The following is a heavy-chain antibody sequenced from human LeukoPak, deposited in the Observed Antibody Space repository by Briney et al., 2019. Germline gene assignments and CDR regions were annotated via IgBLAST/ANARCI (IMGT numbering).Heavy chain of an antibody. CDR3: ARVICSGGSCRFDY. J-gene: IGHJ4*02. CDR1: GFTFISYS. V-gene: IGHV3-21*01. Sequence: GGSLRLSCAASGFTFISYSMNWVRQAPGKGLEWVSSISSSSSYIYYADSVKGRFTISRDNAKNSLYLQMNSLRAEDTAVYYCARVICSGGSCRFDYWGQGTLVTVSS. CDR2: ISSSSSYI. D-gene: IGHD2-15*01.